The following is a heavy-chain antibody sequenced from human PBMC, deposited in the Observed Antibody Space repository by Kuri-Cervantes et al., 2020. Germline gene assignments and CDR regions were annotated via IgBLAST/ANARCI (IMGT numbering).Heavy chain of an antibody. Sequence: GESLKISCAASGFTFSSYWMHWVRQAPGKGLVWVSRINSDGSSTSYADSVKGRFTISRDNAKNTLYLQMNSLRAEDTAVYYCARARRYYDSWSGYSPLWWFDPWGQGTLVTVSS. D-gene: IGHD3-3*01. CDR3: ARARRYYDSWSGYSPLWWFDP. CDR2: INSDGSST. J-gene: IGHJ5*02. CDR1: GFTFSSYW. V-gene: IGHV3-74*01.